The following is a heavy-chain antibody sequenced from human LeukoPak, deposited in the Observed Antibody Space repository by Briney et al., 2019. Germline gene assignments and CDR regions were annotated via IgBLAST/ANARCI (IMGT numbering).Heavy chain of an antibody. D-gene: IGHD7-27*01. CDR3: ARDIWGSFDY. V-gene: IGHV4-59*01. CDR1: GGSISSYY. Sequence: PSETLSLTCTVSGGSISSYYWSWIRQPPGKGLEWIGYIYYSGSTNYNPSLKSRVTISVDTSKNQFSLKLSSVTAADTAVYYCARDIWGSFDYWGQGTLVTVSS. CDR2: IYYSGST. J-gene: IGHJ4*02.